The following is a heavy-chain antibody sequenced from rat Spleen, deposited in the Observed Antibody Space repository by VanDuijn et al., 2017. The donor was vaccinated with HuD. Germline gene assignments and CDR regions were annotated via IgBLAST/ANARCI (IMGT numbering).Heavy chain of an antibody. V-gene: IGHV5-7*01. CDR2: ISYDGSST. J-gene: IGHJ4*01. Sequence: EVQLVESGGGLVQPGRSLKLSCAASGFTFSDYNMAWVRQAPKKGLEWVATISYDGSSTYYRDSVKGRFTISRDNAKSTLYLQMDSLRSEDTATYYCASFYSGLYVMDAWGQGASVTVSS. D-gene: IGHD1-1*01. CDR1: GFTFSDYN. CDR3: ASFYSGLYVMDA.